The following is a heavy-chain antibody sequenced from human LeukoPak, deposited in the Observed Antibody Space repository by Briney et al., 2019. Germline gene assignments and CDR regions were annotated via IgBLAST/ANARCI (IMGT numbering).Heavy chain of an antibody. Sequence: GGSLRLSCAASGFTFSSYGMHWVRQAPGKGLEWLAVISYDGSNKYYADSVKGRFTISRDNSKNTLYLQMNSLRAEDTAVYYCAKDLSSSLDYWGQGTLVTVSS. CDR1: GFTFSSYG. CDR2: ISYDGSNK. J-gene: IGHJ4*02. CDR3: AKDLSSSLDY. D-gene: IGHD6-6*01. V-gene: IGHV3-30*18.